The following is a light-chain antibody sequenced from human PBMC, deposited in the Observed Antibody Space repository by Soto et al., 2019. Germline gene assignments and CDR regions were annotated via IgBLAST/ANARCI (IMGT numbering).Light chain of an antibody. J-gene: IGKJ5*01. CDR3: LQLNTCPIT. CDR1: QGISSY. CDR2: GAS. V-gene: IGKV1-9*01. Sequence: IQLTQSPSSLSASVGDRVTITCRASQGISSYLAWYQQKPGKAAKLLIYGASTLEGGVPFRFIGSGSGTDFTLTISGRQPEDLATYYCLQLNTCPITFGQGTRLEIK.